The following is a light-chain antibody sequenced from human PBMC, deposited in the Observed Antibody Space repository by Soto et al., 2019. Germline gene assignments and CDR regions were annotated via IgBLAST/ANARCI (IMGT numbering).Light chain of an antibody. J-gene: IGLJ1*01. Sequence: QSVLTQPASASGSPGQSVTISCTGTSSDVGAYDYVSWYQQHPGEAPKLMIYEVTKRPSGVPDRFSGSKSGNTASLTVSGLQTEDEADYYCSSFARSNNFVFGTGTKVTVL. CDR2: EVT. CDR3: SSFARSNNFV. CDR1: SSDVGAYDY. V-gene: IGLV2-8*01.